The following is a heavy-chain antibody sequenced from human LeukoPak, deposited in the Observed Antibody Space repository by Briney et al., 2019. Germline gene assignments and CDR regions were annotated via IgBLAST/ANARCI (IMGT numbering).Heavy chain of an antibody. CDR2: INRDGSGT. J-gene: IGHJ6*02. CDR3: ARDSNYGMDV. V-gene: IGHV3-74*01. CDR1: GFTFSSYW. Sequence: AGGSLRLSCAAAGFTFSSYWMHWVRQPSGKGLVWVSRINRDGSGTSYVESVKGRFTIYRDNAKNTVYLQMNSLRAEETAVYYCARDSNYGMDVWGQGTTVTISS.